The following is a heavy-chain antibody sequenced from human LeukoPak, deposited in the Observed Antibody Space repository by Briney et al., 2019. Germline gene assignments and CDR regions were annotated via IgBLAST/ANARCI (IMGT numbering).Heavy chain of an antibody. CDR2: IDTDGSST. CDR1: GFTFSSYW. CDR3: TRGYAGIDY. J-gene: IGHJ4*02. Sequence: GGSLRLSCAASGFTFSSYWMHWVRHAPGKGLVWVSRIDTDGSSTTYADSVKGRFTVSRDNAKNTLYLQMNSLRAEDTAVYYCTRGYAGIDYWGQGTLVTVSS. D-gene: IGHD5-12*01. V-gene: IGHV3-74*01.